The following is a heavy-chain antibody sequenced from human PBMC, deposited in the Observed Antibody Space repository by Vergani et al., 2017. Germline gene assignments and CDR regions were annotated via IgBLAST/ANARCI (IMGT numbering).Heavy chain of an antibody. V-gene: IGHV3-49*04. Sequence: EVQLVESGGGLVQPGRSLRLSCTASGFTFGDYAMSWVRQAPGKGLEWVGFIRSKAYGGTTEYAASVKGRFTISRDDSKSIAYLQMSSLRSEDTAVYYCARGEYSSGREDYWGQGTLVTVSS. J-gene: IGHJ4*02. CDR1: GFTFGDYA. CDR2: IRSKAYGGTT. D-gene: IGHD6-19*01. CDR3: ARGEYSSGREDY.